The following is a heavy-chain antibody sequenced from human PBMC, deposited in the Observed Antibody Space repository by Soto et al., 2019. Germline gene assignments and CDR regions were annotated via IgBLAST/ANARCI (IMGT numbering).Heavy chain of an antibody. CDR3: ARMDSWSEYSYYYYYYMDV. J-gene: IGHJ6*03. CDR2: IYYSGST. V-gene: IGHV4-39*07. Sequence: SETLSLTCTVSGGSISSSSYYWGWIRQPPGKGLEWIGNIYYSGSTNYNPSLKSRVTISVDTSKNQFSLKLSSVTAADTAVYYCARMDSWSEYSYYYYYYMDVWGKGTTVTVSS. D-gene: IGHD6-13*01. CDR1: GGSISSSSYY.